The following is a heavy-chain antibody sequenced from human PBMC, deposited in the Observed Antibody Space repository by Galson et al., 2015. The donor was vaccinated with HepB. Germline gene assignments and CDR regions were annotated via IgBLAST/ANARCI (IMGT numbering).Heavy chain of an antibody. V-gene: IGHV3-23*01. D-gene: IGHD3-3*01. Sequence: SLRLSCAASGFTFSSYAMSWVRQAPGKGLEWVSAISGSGGSTYYADSVKGRFTISRDNSKNTLYLQMNSLRAEDTAVYYCAKDYRSLFGFDYWGQGTLVTVSS. CDR3: AKDYRSLFGFDY. J-gene: IGHJ4*02. CDR1: GFTFSSYA. CDR2: ISGSGGST.